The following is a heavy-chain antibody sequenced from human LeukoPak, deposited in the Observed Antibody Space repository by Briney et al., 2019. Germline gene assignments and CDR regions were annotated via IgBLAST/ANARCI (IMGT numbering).Heavy chain of an antibody. J-gene: IGHJ5*02. CDR3: AGCPLIVVVPAAMPNWFDP. CDR2: ISYDGSNK. Sequence: GRSLRLSCAASGFTFSSYAMHWVRQAPGKGLEWVAVISYDGSNKYYADSVKGRFTISRDNSKNTLYLQMNSLRAEDTAVYYCAGCPLIVVVPAAMPNWFDPWGQGTLVTVSS. D-gene: IGHD2-2*01. V-gene: IGHV3-30*01. CDR1: GFTFSSYA.